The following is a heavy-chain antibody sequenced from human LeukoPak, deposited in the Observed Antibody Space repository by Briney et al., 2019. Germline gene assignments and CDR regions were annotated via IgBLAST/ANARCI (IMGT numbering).Heavy chain of an antibody. J-gene: IGHJ4*02. V-gene: IGHV3-23*01. CDR1: GFTFSSYA. D-gene: IGHD6-19*01. CDR3: AKFGSGWSLFDY. CDR2: ISGSGGST. Sequence: GGSLRLSCAASGFTFSSYAMSWVRQAPGKGLEWVSAISGSGGSTYYADSVKGRFTISRDNSKNTLYLQMNSLRAEDMAVYYCAKFGSGWSLFDYWGQGTLVTVSS.